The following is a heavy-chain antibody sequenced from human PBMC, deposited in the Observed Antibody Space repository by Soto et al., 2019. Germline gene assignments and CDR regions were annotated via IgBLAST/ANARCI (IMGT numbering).Heavy chain of an antibody. V-gene: IGHV4-38-2*01. CDR1: GYSISRGYY. Sequence: SETLSLTCVVSGYSISRGYYWGWIRQPPGKGLEWIGSIYHSGKTYYNPSLKSRVTLSVDTSKNQFSLKLSSVTAADTAIYYCALHTFYFGHSPQYNNWFDPWGQGTLVTVSS. J-gene: IGHJ5*02. CDR2: IYHSGKT. CDR3: ALHTFYFGHSPQYNNWFDP. D-gene: IGHD3-10*01.